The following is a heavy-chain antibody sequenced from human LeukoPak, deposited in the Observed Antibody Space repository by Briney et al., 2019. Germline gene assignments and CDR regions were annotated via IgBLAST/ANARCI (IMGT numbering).Heavy chain of an antibody. CDR2: ISRSGRNI. CDR1: GFTVSSYE. D-gene: IGHD6-19*01. V-gene: IGHV3-48*03. J-gene: IGHJ4*02. Sequence: PGGSLRLSWAASGFTVSSYEMSWGSQAGGKGMGWGSYISRSGRNINYADSVKGPFTISRHHANNSLYLQMNSLRAEDTAVYYCASVKWIAVAAFDYWGQGTLVTVSS. CDR3: ASVKWIAVAAFDY.